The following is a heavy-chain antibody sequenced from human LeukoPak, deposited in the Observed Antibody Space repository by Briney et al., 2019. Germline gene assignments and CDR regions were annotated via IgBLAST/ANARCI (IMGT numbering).Heavy chain of an antibody. V-gene: IGHV4-34*01. Sequence: SETLSLTCAVYGGSFSGYYWTWIRQPPGKGLEWIGEVNPSGSTNYNPSLKSRVTISVDTSKNQFSLKLSSVTAADTAVYYCARGQTGPRPHYWGQGTLVTVSS. CDR3: ARGQTGPRPHY. J-gene: IGHJ4*02. CDR2: VNPSGST. CDR1: GGSFSGYY.